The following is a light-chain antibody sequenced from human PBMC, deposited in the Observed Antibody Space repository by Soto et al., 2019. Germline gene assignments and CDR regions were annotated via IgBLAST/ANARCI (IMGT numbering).Light chain of an antibody. V-gene: IGLV2-14*01. J-gene: IGLJ2*01. CDR2: DVR. CDR1: SSDVGGSQY. Sequence: HSALTQPASVSGSPGQSITISCTGTSSDVGGSQYVSWYQQRPGEAPKLMIYDVRNRPSGVSTRFSGSKSGNTASLTISGLQAEDEADYYCSSCTSSSTVVFGGGTKLTVL. CDR3: SSCTSSSTVV.